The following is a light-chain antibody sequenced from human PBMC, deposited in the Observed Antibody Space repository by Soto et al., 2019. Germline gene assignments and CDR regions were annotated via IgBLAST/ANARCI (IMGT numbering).Light chain of an antibody. J-gene: IGKJ2*01. Sequence: GDRVTITCRTSQGISTYLNWYQQRPGKAPKLLIYTASSLRSGVPSRFSGSGSGTDFTLTISSLQPEDFASYYCQQSYSTPYTFGPGTKLEIK. V-gene: IGKV1-39*01. CDR1: QGISTY. CDR3: QQSYSTPYT. CDR2: TAS.